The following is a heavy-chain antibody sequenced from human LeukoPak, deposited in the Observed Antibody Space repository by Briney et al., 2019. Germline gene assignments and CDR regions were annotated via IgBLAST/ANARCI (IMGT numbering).Heavy chain of an antibody. CDR1: GGSISSSSYY. Sequence: PSETLSLTCTVSGGSISSSSYYWDWIRQPPGKGLEWIGSIDYIGSTYYNPSRKSRVTISVDTSKNQFSLKVRSVTAADTAVYYCARSASTIFGVVNYWGQGTLVTVSS. V-gene: IGHV4-39*01. CDR2: IDYIGST. J-gene: IGHJ4*02. D-gene: IGHD3-3*01. CDR3: ARSASTIFGVVNY.